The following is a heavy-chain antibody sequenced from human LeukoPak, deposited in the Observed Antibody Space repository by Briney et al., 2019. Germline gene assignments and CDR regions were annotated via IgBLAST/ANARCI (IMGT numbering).Heavy chain of an antibody. Sequence: SQTLSLTCTVSGGSISSGSYYWSWIRQPAGKGLEWIGRIYTSGSTNYNPSHKSRVTISVDTSKNQFSLKLSSVTAADTAVYYCARAWYSSGWTPGAFDIWGQGTMVTVSS. CDR1: GGSISSGSYY. D-gene: IGHD6-19*01. V-gene: IGHV4-61*02. J-gene: IGHJ3*02. CDR2: IYTSGST. CDR3: ARAWYSSGWTPGAFDI.